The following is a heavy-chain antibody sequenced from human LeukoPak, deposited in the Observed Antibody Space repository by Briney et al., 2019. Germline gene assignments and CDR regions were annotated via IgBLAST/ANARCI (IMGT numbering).Heavy chain of an antibody. CDR3: ARVEAGYYDSSGISYYFDY. J-gene: IGHJ4*02. CDR2: INHSGST. Sequence: PSETLSLTCAVYGGSFSGYYWSWIRQPPGKGLEWIGEINHSGSTNYNPSLKSRVTISVDTSKNQFSLKLSSVTAADTAVYYCARVEAGYYDSSGISYYFDYWGQGILVTVSS. D-gene: IGHD3-22*01. V-gene: IGHV4-34*01. CDR1: GGSFSGYY.